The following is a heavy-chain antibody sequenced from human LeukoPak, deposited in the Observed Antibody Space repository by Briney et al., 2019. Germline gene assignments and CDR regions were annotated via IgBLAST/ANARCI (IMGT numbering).Heavy chain of an antibody. CDR3: ARDQRYDILTGYYHWVISGWFDP. Sequence: GASVKVSCKASGYTFTNDYIHWVRQAPGQGLDWMGIIKPSGDTTIYAQKFQGRVTMTRDTSTSTVYMELSSLRSEDTAVYYCARDQRYDILTGYYHWVISGWFDPWGQGTLVTVSS. CDR2: IKPSGDTT. D-gene: IGHD3-9*01. V-gene: IGHV1-46*01. CDR1: GYTFTNDY. J-gene: IGHJ5*02.